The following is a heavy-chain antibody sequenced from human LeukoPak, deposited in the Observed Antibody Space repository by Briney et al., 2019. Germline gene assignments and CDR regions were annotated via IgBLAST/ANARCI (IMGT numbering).Heavy chain of an antibody. D-gene: IGHD2-15*01. Sequence: PGGSLRLSCAASGFTFSGYPIHWVRQAPGKGLEWVAVISYDGSNKYYADSVKGRFTISRDNSKNTLYLQMNSLRAEDTAVYYCAKDLGYCSGGSCYRWGFDYWGQGTLVTVSS. CDR1: GFTFSGYP. CDR3: AKDLGYCSGGSCYRWGFDY. CDR2: ISYDGSNK. J-gene: IGHJ4*02. V-gene: IGHV3-30-3*02.